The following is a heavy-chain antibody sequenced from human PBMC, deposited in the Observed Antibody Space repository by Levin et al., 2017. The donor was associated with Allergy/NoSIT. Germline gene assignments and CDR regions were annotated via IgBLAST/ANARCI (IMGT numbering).Heavy chain of an antibody. J-gene: IGHJ4*02. CDR2: IRSKAYGGTT. CDR1: GFTFGDYA. V-gene: IGHV3-49*03. CDR3: TRDLEIGVSYVDPTFDY. Sequence: GGSLRLSCTASGFTFGDYAMSWFRQAPGKGLEWVGFIRSKAYGGTTEYAASVKGRFTISRDDSKSIAYLQMNSLKTEDTAVYYCTRDLEIGVSYVDPTFDYWGQGTLVTVSS. D-gene: IGHD5-18*01.